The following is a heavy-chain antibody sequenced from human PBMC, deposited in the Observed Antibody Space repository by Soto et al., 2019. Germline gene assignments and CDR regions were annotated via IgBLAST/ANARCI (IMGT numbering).Heavy chain of an antibody. J-gene: IGHJ2*01. CDR3: ARDRARYWYFDL. Sequence: ASVKVSCKASGYTFTSYGISWVRQAPGQGLEWMGWISAYNGNTNYAQKLQGRVTMTTDTSTSAAYMELRSLRSDDTAVYYCARDRARYWYFDLWGRGTLVTVSS. CDR2: ISAYNGNT. CDR1: GYTFTSYG. V-gene: IGHV1-18*01.